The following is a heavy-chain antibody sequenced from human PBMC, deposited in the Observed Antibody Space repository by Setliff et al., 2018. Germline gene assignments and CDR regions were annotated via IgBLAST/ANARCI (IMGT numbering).Heavy chain of an antibody. J-gene: IGHJ4*02. CDR2: IYTSGST. D-gene: IGHD5-12*01. CDR1: GDSISSGNYY. V-gene: IGHV4-61*02. Sequence: PSETLSLTCTVSGDSISSGNYYWNWIRQPAGKGLEWIGRIYTSGSTTYNPSLKSRVTISIDMSKNQLSLKLTSVTAADTAVYYCATEPSRGPYSGNYWSQGTLVTVS. CDR3: ATEPSRGPYSGNY.